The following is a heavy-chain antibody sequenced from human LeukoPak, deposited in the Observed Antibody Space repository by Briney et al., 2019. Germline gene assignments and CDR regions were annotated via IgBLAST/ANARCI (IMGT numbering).Heavy chain of an antibody. J-gene: IGHJ4*02. Sequence: SETLSLTCTVSGGSISSYYWSWIRQPPGKGLEWIGYIYYSGSTNYNPSLKSRVTISVDTSKNQFSLKLSSVTAADTAVYYCAGTKHWLSFDYWGQGILVTASS. CDR3: AGTKHWLSFDY. V-gene: IGHV4-59*01. D-gene: IGHD6-19*01. CDR2: IYYSGST. CDR1: GGSISSYY.